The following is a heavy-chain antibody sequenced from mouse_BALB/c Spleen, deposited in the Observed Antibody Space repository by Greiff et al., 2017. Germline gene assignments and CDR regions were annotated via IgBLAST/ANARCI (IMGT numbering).Heavy chain of an antibody. CDR3: VRENYGHGAMDY. CDR2: IRSKSNNYAT. D-gene: IGHD1-2*01. J-gene: IGHJ4*01. Sequence: EVKVVESGGGLVQPKGSSKLSCAASGFTFNTYAMHWVCQAPGKGLEWVARIRSKSNNYATYYADSVKDRFTISRDDSQSMLYLQMNNLKTEDTAMYYCVRENYGHGAMDYWGQGTSVTVSS. V-gene: IGHV10-3*03. CDR1: GFTFNTYA.